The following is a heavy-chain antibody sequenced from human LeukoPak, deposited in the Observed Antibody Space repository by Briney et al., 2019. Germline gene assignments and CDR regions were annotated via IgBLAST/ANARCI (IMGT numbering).Heavy chain of an antibody. CDR3: ARDDYGDYQHAFDI. D-gene: IGHD4-17*01. CDR2: IWYDGSNK. V-gene: IGHV3-33*01. Sequence: GRSLGLSCAASGFTFSSYGMHWVRQAPGKGLEWVAVIWYDGSNKYYADSVKGRFTISRDNSKNTLYLQMNSLRAEDTAVYYCARDDYGDYQHAFDIWGQGTMVTVSS. J-gene: IGHJ3*02. CDR1: GFTFSSYG.